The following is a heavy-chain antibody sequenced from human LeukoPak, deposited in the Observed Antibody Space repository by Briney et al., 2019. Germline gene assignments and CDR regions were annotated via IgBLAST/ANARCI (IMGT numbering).Heavy chain of an antibody. V-gene: IGHV3-20*01. CDR2: INWNGGST. J-gene: IGHJ4*02. D-gene: IGHD3-3*01. CDR1: GFTFDDYG. Sequence: PGGSLRLSCAASGFTFDDYGMSWVRQAPGKGLEWVSGINWNGGSTGYADSVKGRFTISRDNAKNSLYLQMNSLRAEDTALYHCARGAADWSGYRATWFDYWGQGTLVTVSS. CDR3: ARGAADWSGYRATWFDY.